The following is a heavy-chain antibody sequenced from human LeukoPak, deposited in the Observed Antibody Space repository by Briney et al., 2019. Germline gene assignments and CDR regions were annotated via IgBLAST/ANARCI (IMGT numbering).Heavy chain of an antibody. CDR3: AKESPVASREFDY. D-gene: IGHD5-12*01. V-gene: IGHV3-30-3*01. CDR2: ISYDGSNK. J-gene: IGHJ4*02. Sequence: GGSLRLSCAASGFTFSSYAMHWVRQAPGKGLEWVAVISYDGSNKYYADSVKGRFTISRGNSKNTLYLQMNSLRAEDTAVYYCAKESPVASREFDYWGQGTLVTVSS. CDR1: GFTFSSYA.